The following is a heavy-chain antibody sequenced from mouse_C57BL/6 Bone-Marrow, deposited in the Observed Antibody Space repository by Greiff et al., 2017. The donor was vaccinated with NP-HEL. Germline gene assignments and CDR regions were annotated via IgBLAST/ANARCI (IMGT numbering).Heavy chain of an antibody. CDR1: GYTFTSYW. CDR2: IDPNSGGT. V-gene: IGHV1-72*01. Sequence: VQLQQPGAELVKPGASVKLSCKASGYTFTSYWMHWVKQRPGRGLEWIGRIDPNSGGTKYNEKFKSKAKLTVDKPSSTAYMQLSSLTSEDSAVYYCARSFSITTVVAGAWFAYWGQGTLVTVSA. D-gene: IGHD1-1*01. CDR3: ARSFSITTVVAGAWFAY. J-gene: IGHJ3*01.